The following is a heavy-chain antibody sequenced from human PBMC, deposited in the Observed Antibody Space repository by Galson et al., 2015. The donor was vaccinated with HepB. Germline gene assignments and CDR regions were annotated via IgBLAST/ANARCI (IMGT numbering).Heavy chain of an antibody. J-gene: IGHJ3*02. CDR2: IIPTFGAA. V-gene: IGHV1-69*13. CDR3: ARETYYYDSSGYRHDAFDS. CDR1: GGTFSSYA. D-gene: IGHD3-22*01. Sequence: SVKVSCKASGGTFSSYAISWVRQAPGQGLEWMGGIIPTFGAANYAQKFQGRVTITADESTSTAYMELSSLRSEDTAVYYCARETYYYDSSGYRHDAFDSWGQGTMVTVSS.